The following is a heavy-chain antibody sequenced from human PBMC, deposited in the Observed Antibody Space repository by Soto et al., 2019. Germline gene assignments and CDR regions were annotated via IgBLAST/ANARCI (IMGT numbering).Heavy chain of an antibody. J-gene: IGHJ4*02. V-gene: IGHV4-39*01. CDR2: IYYSGST. D-gene: IGHD6-13*01. Sequence: SENLSLTRPVSGGSISSSSYYWGWIRQPPGKGLEWIGSIYYSGSTYYNPSLKSRVTISVDTSKNQFSLKLSSVTAADTAVYYCARQWQQLLLFDYWGQGTLVTASS. CDR1: GGSISSSSYY. CDR3: ARQWQQLLLFDY.